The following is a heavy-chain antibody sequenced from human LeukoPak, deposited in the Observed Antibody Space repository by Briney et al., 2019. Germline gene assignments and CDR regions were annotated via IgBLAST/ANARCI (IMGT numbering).Heavy chain of an antibody. J-gene: IGHJ4*02. D-gene: IGHD6-13*01. CDR1: GFTFSDYW. CDR2: VNRDGSST. CDR3: ARDRSISAAGDTY. V-gene: IGHV3-74*01. Sequence: GGSLRLSCAASGFTFSDYWMHWVRQAPGKGLVWVSRVNRDGSSTSYADSMKGRFTISRDNAKNTLSLQMNSLRAEDTAVYYCARDRSISAAGDTYWGQGTLVTVSS.